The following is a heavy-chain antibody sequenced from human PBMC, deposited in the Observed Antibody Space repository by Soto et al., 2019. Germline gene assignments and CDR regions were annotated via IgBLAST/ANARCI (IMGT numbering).Heavy chain of an antibody. CDR3: TSDYIWGSYFGSRPKK. V-gene: IGHV3-49*03. CDR1: GFTFGDYA. D-gene: IGHD3-16*01. J-gene: IGHJ4*02. CDR2: IRSKAYGGTT. Sequence: GGSLRLSCTASGFTFGDYAMSWFRQAPGKGLEWVGFIRSKAYGGTTEYAASVKGRFTISRDDSKSIAYLQMNSLKTEDTAVYYCTSDYIWGSYFGSRPKKWGQGTLVTVSS.